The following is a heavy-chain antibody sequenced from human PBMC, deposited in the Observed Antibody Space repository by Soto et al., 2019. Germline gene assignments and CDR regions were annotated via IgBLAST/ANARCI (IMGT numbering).Heavy chain of an antibody. CDR3: TSDTYVGTPLHY. CDR1: GFTLSNAW. V-gene: IGHV3-15*07. D-gene: IGHD7-27*01. Sequence: EVQLVESGGGLVKPGGSLRLSCEVSGFTLSNAWMNWVRQAPGKGLEWVGGIKGKTNGGTTAYAVPVKGRFVISRDDSRNRLYLQMNSLKTEDTAVYYCTSDTYVGTPLHYWGQGTLVTVSS. J-gene: IGHJ4*02. CDR2: IKGKTNGGTT.